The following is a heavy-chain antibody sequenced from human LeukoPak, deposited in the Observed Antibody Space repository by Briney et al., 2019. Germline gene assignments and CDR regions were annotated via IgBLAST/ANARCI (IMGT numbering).Heavy chain of an antibody. J-gene: IGHJ4*02. CDR2: VTASGGTT. CDR3: ARAPVTSCRGAFCYPFDY. V-gene: IGHV3-23*01. D-gene: IGHD2-15*01. Sequence: GGSLRLSCAASGFTFSSYSMNWVRQAPGKGLEWVSGVTASGGTTYYADSVKGRFTISRDTSRSTLYLQMNSLRAEDAAVYYCARAPVTSCRGAFCYPFDYWGQGTLVTVSS. CDR1: GFTFSSYS.